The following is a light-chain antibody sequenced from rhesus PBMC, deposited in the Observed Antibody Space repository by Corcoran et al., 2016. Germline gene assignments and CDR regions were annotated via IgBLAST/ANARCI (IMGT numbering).Light chain of an antibody. Sequence: ETVMMQSPATLSLSPGERATLSCRASQSVGSSLAWYPQKPGQAPRLLIYYASSRATAIPDRFSGRWSGTEFTLTISSLDPEDVGVYYCQKYNDWPLTFGGGTKVEIK. CDR1: QSVGSS. J-gene: IGKJ4*01. CDR3: QKYNDWPLT. CDR2: YAS. V-gene: IGKV3S9*01.